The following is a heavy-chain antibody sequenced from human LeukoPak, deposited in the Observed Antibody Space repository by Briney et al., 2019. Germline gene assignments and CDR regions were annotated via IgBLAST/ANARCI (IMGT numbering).Heavy chain of an antibody. Sequence: PGGSLRLSRAASGFIVSDNHMSWVRQAPGKGLEWVSFIYRSGSAHYADFVEGRFTISRDNSKNTLYLQMNSLRVEDTAVYYCARAYSYGFLDDWGQGTLVTVSS. CDR3: ARAYSYGFLDD. D-gene: IGHD5-18*01. J-gene: IGHJ4*02. CDR1: GFIVSDNH. V-gene: IGHV3-66*02. CDR2: IYRSGSA.